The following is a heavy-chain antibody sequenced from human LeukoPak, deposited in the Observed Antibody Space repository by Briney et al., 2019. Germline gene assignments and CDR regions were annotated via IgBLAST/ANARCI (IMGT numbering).Heavy chain of an antibody. CDR1: GFTFSSYA. D-gene: IGHD1-26*01. Sequence: GGSLRLSCAASGFTFSSYAMTWVRQAPGKGLEWVSEVSGNGDITYYADSVKGRFTISRDNSKNTLYLQMNSLRAEDTAVYSCAKNLLGSGAYSWYFDLWGRGTLVTVSS. V-gene: IGHV3-23*01. CDR2: VSGNGDIT. CDR3: AKNLLGSGAYSWYFDL. J-gene: IGHJ2*01.